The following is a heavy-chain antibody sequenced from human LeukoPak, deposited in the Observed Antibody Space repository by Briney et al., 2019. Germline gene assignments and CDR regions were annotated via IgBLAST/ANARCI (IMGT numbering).Heavy chain of an antibody. V-gene: IGHV4-59*12. CDR3: ARGTEYSSYWFDP. D-gene: IGHD6-6*01. CDR2: IYYTGST. Sequence: PSETLSLTCTVSGDSISSYYWSWIRQPPGEGLEWIGYIYYTGSTNYNPSLKSRVTISVDTSKNQFSLKVSSVTAADTAVYYCARGTEYSSYWFDPWGQGTLVTVSS. J-gene: IGHJ5*02. CDR1: GDSISSYY.